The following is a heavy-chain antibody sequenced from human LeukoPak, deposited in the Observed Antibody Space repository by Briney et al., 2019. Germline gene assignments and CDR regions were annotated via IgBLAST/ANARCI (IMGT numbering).Heavy chain of an antibody. CDR2: IYYSGST. D-gene: IGHD3-3*01. V-gene: IGHV4-59*01. CDR3: ARAGYDFWSGYPFDY. CDR1: GGSISSYY. Sequence: SETLSPTCTVSGGSISSYYWSWIRQPPGKGLEWIGYIYYSGSTNYNPSLKSRVTISVDTSKNQFSLKLSSVTAADTAVYYCARAGYDFWSGYPFDYWGQGTLVTVSS. J-gene: IGHJ4*02.